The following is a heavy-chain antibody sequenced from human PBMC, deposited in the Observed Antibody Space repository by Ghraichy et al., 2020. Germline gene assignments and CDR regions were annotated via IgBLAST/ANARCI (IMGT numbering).Heavy chain of an antibody. CDR1: GGSFSGYY. CDR2: INHSGST. V-gene: IGHV4-34*01. CDR3: ARDRGVTIFGVAIKGWFDP. J-gene: IGHJ5*02. D-gene: IGHD3-3*01. Sequence: SETLSLTCAVYGGSFSGYYWSWIRQPPGKGLEWIGEINHSGSTNYNPSLKSRVTISVDTSKNQFSLKLSSVTAADTAVYYCARDRGVTIFGVAIKGWFDPWGQGTLVTVSS.